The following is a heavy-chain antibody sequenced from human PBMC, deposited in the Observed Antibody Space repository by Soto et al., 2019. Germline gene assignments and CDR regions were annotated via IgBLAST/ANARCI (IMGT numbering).Heavy chain of an antibody. J-gene: IGHJ4*02. D-gene: IGHD4-17*01. Sequence: PGGSLRLSCAASGFTFSSYAMSWVRRAPGKGLEWISTLSGSADSTYYADSAKGRFTISRDNSKNTLYLQMDSLRVDDTAVYYCANNYGGNSFDYWGQGTLVTVSS. CDR2: LSGSADST. V-gene: IGHV3-23*01. CDR3: ANNYGGNSFDY. CDR1: GFTFSSYA.